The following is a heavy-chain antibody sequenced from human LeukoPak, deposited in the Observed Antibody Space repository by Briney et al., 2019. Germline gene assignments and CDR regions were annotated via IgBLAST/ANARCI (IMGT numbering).Heavy chain of an antibody. J-gene: IGHJ4*02. D-gene: IGHD3-10*01. CDR3: AKRGAITMVRGVFDY. CDR2: IRYDGSNK. CDR1: GFTFSSYG. V-gene: IGHV3-30*02. Sequence: GGSLRLSCAASGFTFSSYGMLWVRQAPGKGLEWVAFIRYDGSNKYYADSVKGRFTISRDNSKNTLYLQMNSLRAEDTAVYYCAKRGAITMVRGVFDYWGQGTLVTVSS.